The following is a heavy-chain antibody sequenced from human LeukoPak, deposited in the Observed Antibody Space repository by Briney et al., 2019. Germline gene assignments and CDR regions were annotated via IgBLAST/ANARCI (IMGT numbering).Heavy chain of an antibody. CDR3: AKGAKKGYSAYDSYLFDY. Sequence: GGSLRLSCAASGFTFSSYAMTWVRQASGKGLEWVSAISASGGSTYYADSVKGRFTISRDNSKNTLYLQMNSLRAEDMVVYYCAKGAKKGYSAYDSYLFDYWGQGTLVTVSS. CDR1: GFTFSSYA. V-gene: IGHV3-23*01. CDR2: ISASGGST. J-gene: IGHJ4*02. D-gene: IGHD5-12*01.